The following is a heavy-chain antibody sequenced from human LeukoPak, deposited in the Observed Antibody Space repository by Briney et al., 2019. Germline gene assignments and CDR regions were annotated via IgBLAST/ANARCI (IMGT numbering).Heavy chain of an antibody. V-gene: IGHV3-7*01. CDR2: IKQDGSGK. D-gene: IGHD3-3*01. CDR1: GFTFSSYW. J-gene: IGHJ4*02. CDR3: ARRMSYYDFWSGYYTGFDY. Sequence: QPGGSLRLSCADSGFTFSSYWMSWVRQAPGKGLEWVANIKQDGSGKYYVDSVKGRFTISRDNAKNSLYLQMNSLRAEDTAVYYCARRMSYYDFWSGYYTGFDYWGQGTLVTVSS.